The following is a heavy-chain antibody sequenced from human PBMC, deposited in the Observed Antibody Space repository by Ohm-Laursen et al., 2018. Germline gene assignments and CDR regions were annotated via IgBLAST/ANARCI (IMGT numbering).Heavy chain of an antibody. CDR1: GGSVSSGSYY. Sequence: GTLSLTCPVSGGSVSSGSYYWSWIRQPPGKGLEWIGYIYYSGSTSYNPSLKSRVSISVDTSKNQFSLKLTSVTAADTAVYYCAKLRPLTKFFDTWGQGTLVTVSS. CDR2: IYYSGST. CDR3: AKLRPLTKFFDT. D-gene: IGHD4-11*01. V-gene: IGHV4-61*01. J-gene: IGHJ4*02.